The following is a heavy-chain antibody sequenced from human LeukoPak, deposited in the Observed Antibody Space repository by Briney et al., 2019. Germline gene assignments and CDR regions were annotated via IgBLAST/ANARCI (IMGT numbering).Heavy chain of an antibody. CDR3: AKVDYDILTGYYKGPDY. CDR2: ISGSGGST. CDR1: GFTFSSYA. J-gene: IGHJ4*02. Sequence: PRGSLRLSCAASGFTFSSYAMSWVRQAPGKGLEWVSAISGSGGSTYYADSVKGRFTISRDNSKNTLYLQMNSLRAEDTAVYYCAKVDYDILTGYYKGPDYWGQGTLVTVSS. D-gene: IGHD3-9*01. V-gene: IGHV3-23*01.